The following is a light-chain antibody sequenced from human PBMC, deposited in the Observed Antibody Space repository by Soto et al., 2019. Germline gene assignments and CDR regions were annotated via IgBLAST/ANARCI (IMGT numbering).Light chain of an antibody. J-gene: IGLJ1*01. Sequence: QSVLAQPPSVCGAPGQRVTISCTGSSSNIGAGYDVHWYQQLPGTAPKLLIYGNSNRPSGVPDRFSGSKSGTSASLAITGLQAEDEADYYCQSYESSLSGGVFGTGTKVTVL. CDR3: QSYESSLSGGV. CDR2: GNS. CDR1: SSNIGAGYD. V-gene: IGLV1-40*01.